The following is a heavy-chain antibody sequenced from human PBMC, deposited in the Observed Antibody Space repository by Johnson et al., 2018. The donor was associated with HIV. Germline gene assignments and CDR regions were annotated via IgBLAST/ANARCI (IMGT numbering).Heavy chain of an antibody. D-gene: IGHD3-22*01. CDR2: IRSKGNNYAT. CDR3: AREGSSGYYDAFDI. J-gene: IGHJ3*02. V-gene: IGHV3-73*01. CDR1: GFTFSGSA. Sequence: VQLVESGGGLVQPGGSLKLACAASGFTFSGSALHWVRQASGKGLEWVGHIRSKGNNYATAYAASVKGRFTISRDDSQNTAYLQMNRLKTEDTAVYYCAREGSSGYYDAFDIWGQGTMVTVSS.